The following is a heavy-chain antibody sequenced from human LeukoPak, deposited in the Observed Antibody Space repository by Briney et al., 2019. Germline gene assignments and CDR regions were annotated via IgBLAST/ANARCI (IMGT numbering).Heavy chain of an antibody. V-gene: IGHV3-48*03. CDR2: ISSSGSTI. J-gene: IGHJ4*02. D-gene: IGHD1-14*01. CDR1: GFTFSSYE. Sequence: GGSLRLSCAASGFTFSSYEMNWVRQAPGKGLEWVSYISSSGSTIYYADSVKGRFTISRDNAKNSLYLQMSSLRAEDTAVYYCARDPLDGNYFDYWGQGTLVTVSS. CDR3: ARDPLDGNYFDY.